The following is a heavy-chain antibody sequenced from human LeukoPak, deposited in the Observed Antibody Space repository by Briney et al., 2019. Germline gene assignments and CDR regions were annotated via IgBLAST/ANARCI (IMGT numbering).Heavy chain of an antibody. CDR2: ISYDGSDK. CDR3: AKDMGSSSWYLYYFDY. D-gene: IGHD6-13*01. Sequence: GGSLRLSCAASGFTFSSYAMHWVRQAPGKGLEWVAVISYDGSDKYYADSVKGRFTISRDNSKNTPYLQMNSLRAEDTAVYYCAKDMGSSSWYLYYFDYWGQGTLVTVSS. CDR1: GFTFSSYA. J-gene: IGHJ4*02. V-gene: IGHV3-30-3*01.